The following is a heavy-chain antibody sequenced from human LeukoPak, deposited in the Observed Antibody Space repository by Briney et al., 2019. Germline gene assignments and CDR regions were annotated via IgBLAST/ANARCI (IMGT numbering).Heavy chain of an antibody. J-gene: IGHJ4*02. CDR1: GFTFSSSA. Sequence: PGGSLRLSCAASGFTFSSSAMSWVRQAPGRGLEWVSGFSGSGDTTFYADSVKGRFAISRDNSKSTLYLQMNSLRAEDTAVYFCAKVKFPGNSYFYDWGQGTLVTVSS. V-gene: IGHV3-23*01. CDR2: FSGSGDTT. CDR3: AKVKFPGNSYFYD. D-gene: IGHD4-23*01.